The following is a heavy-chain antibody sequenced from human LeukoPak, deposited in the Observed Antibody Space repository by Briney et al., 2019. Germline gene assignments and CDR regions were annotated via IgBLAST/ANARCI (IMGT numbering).Heavy chain of an antibody. CDR3: ARVHDYGDLRYYYCYMDV. V-gene: IGHV4-34*01. Sequence: PSETLSLTCAVYGGSFSGYYWSWLRQPPGKGLEWIGEINHSGSTNYNPSLKSRVTISVDTSKNQFSLKLSSVTAADTAVYYCARVHDYGDLRYYYCYMDVWGKGTTVTVSS. CDR2: INHSGST. J-gene: IGHJ6*03. CDR1: GGSFSGYY. D-gene: IGHD4-17*01.